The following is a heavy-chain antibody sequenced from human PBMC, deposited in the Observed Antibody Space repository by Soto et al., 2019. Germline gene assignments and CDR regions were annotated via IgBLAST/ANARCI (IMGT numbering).Heavy chain of an antibody. CDR2: ISDDGSNK. V-gene: IGHV3-30*03. J-gene: IGHJ6*02. CDR3: ASPRHPYDYYFGIAV. CDR1: GFIFSNYG. Sequence: QVQLVESGGGVVQPGRSLRLSCAVSGFIFSNYGMHWVRQAPGKGLEWVAVISDDGSNKYYADSVKGRFAISRDSPKNALYLKMNSLRGEDTAVYYCASPRHPYDYYFGIAVWGQGTAATVSS.